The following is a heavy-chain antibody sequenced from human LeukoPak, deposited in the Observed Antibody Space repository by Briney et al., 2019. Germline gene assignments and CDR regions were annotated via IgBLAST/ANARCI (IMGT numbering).Heavy chain of an antibody. CDR3: ARRTDTAWFDP. CDR2: IYNSGTT. V-gene: IGHV4-39*01. J-gene: IGHJ5*02. Sequence: PSETLSLTCTVSGGSITTANYYWGWIRQPPGKGLEWIGNIYNSGTTYHNPSLKSRVAISVDTSKNQFSLRLSSVTAADTAVYYCARRTDTAWFDPGGQGTLVTVSS. CDR1: GGSITTANYY.